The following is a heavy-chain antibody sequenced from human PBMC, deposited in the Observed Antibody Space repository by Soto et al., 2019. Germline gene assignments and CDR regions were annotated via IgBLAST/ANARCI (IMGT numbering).Heavy chain of an antibody. J-gene: IGHJ5*02. V-gene: IGHV4-31*03. CDR1: GGSISSGGYY. CDR3: ARFYCSGGSCYSVWFDP. D-gene: IGHD2-15*01. CDR2: IYFSGST. Sequence: SETLSLTCTVSGGSISSGGYYWSWIRQHPGKGLEWFGYIYFSGSTYYNPSLKSRVTISVYTSKNQFSLKLSSVTAADTAVYYCARFYCSGGSCYSVWFDPWGQGTLVTVSS.